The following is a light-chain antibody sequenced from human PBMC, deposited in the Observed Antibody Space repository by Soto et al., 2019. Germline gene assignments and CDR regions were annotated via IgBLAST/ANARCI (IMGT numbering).Light chain of an antibody. J-gene: IGKJ1*01. CDR3: QQRAGWPRT. Sequence: EIVLTQSPATLSLSPGERATHSCRASQSVSNYLTWYQQKPGQAPRLLVYDTFNRANGIPARFSGSGSDTDFTLTISSLEPEDFAVYYCQQRAGWPRTFGQGTKVDIK. CDR2: DTF. CDR1: QSVSNY. V-gene: IGKV3-11*01.